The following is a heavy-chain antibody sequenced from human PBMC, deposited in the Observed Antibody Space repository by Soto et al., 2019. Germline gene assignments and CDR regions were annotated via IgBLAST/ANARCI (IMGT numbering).Heavy chain of an antibody. CDR1: GFTFSDYY. CDR2: ISSSGSTI. V-gene: IGHV3-11*01. D-gene: IGHD1-7*01. J-gene: IGHJ6*02. CDR3: ARDGRLELRFYPYYGMDV. Sequence: LRLSCAASGFTFSDYYMSWIRQAPGKGLEWVSYISSSGSTIYYADSVKGRFTISRDNAKNSLCLQMNSLRAEDTAVYYCARDGRLELRFYPYYGMDVWGQGTTVTVSS.